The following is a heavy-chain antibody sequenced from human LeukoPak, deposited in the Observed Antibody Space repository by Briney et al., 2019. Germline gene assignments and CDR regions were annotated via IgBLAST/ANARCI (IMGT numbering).Heavy chain of an antibody. CDR3: ARRGGRGSSYWFDP. J-gene: IGHJ5*02. CDR1: GGSISSYY. V-gene: IGHV4-59*08. D-gene: IGHD3-10*01. CDR2: VYDSGST. Sequence: SEALSLTCTVSGGSISSYYWTWIRQPPGKGLEWIGYVYDSGSTNYNPSLQSRVTISVDTSKSQFSLKLTSVTAADTAVYYCARRGGRGSSYWFDPWGQGTLVTVSS.